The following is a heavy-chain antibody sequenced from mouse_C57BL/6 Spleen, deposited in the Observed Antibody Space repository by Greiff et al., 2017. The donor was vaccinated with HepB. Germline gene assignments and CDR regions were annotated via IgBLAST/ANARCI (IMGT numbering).Heavy chain of an antibody. V-gene: IGHV1-15*01. CDR3: TSPIYYGNYVPFAY. Sequence: VQLQESGAELVRPGASVTLSCKASGYTFTDYEMHWVKQTPVHGLEWIGAIDPETGGTAYNQKFKGKAILTADKSSSTAYMELRSLTSEDSAVYYCTSPIYYGNYVPFAYWGQGTLVTVSA. CDR2: IDPETGGT. CDR1: GYTFTDYE. J-gene: IGHJ3*01. D-gene: IGHD2-1*01.